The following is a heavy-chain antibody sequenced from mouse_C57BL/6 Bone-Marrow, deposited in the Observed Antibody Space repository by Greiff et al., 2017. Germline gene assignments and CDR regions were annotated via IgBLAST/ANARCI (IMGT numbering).Heavy chain of an antibody. J-gene: IGHJ2*01. CDR1: GYTFTSYW. Sequence: QVHVKQPGAELVKPGASVKVSCKASGYTFTSYWMHWVKQRPGQGLEWIGRIHPSDSDTNYNQKFKGKATLTVDKSSSTAYMQLSSLTSEDSAVYYCAMGGSLRSQPGYWGQGTTLTVSS. D-gene: IGHD6-2*01. V-gene: IGHV1-74*01. CDR2: IHPSDSDT. CDR3: AMGGSLRSQPGY.